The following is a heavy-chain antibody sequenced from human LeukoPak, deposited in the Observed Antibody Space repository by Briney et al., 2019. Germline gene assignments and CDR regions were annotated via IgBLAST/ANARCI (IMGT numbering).Heavy chain of an antibody. D-gene: IGHD3-22*01. CDR2: IYYTVST. Sequence: SETLSLTCTVSGGSISSSSYYWGWIRQPPGKGLEWIGTIYYTVSTYYNPALKSRVTISEDTSKNQFSLKLNSVTAADTAVYFCARHLYYYDSSSYSPYYYMDVWGKGTTVTVSS. CDR3: ARHLYYYDSSSYSPYYYMDV. J-gene: IGHJ6*03. CDR1: GGSISSSSYY. V-gene: IGHV4-39*01.